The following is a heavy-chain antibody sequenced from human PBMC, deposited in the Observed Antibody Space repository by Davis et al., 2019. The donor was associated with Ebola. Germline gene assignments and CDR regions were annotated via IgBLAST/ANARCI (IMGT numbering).Heavy chain of an antibody. CDR3: TKSNEYSYGYVYYYYGMDV. V-gene: IGHV3-49*04. D-gene: IGHD5-18*01. Sequence: GGSLRLSCTASGFTFGDYAMSWVRQAPGKGLEWVGFIRSKAYGGTTEYAASVKGRFTISRDDSKSIAYLQMNSLKTEDTAVYYCTKSNEYSYGYVYYYYGMDVWGQGTTVTVSS. CDR2: IRSKAYGGTT. J-gene: IGHJ6*02. CDR1: GFTFGDYA.